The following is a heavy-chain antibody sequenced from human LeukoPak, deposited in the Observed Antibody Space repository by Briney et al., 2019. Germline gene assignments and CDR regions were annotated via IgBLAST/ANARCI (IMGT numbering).Heavy chain of an antibody. CDR2: ISNVGGSK. CDR3: ARDLSTGPADYCFDS. Sequence: PGRSLRLSCAASGFTFSDYAIHWVRQAPGKGLEWVSVISNVGGSKHCADSVKGRFTISRDNSKNTLLLQMNSLRPEDTAVYYCARDLSTGPADYCFDSWGQGTLVTVSS. D-gene: IGHD2-2*01. J-gene: IGHJ4*02. V-gene: IGHV3-30-3*01. CDR1: GFTFSDYA.